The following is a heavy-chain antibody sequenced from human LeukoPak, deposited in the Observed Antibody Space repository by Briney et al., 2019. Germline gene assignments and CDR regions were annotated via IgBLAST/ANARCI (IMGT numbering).Heavy chain of an antibody. Sequence: GGSLRLSCAASGFTVSSNYMSWVRQAPGKGLGWVSVIYSGGSTYYTDSVKGRFTISRDNSKNTLYLQMNSLRADDTAVYYCARVRNGDYYDYWGQGTQVTASS. V-gene: IGHV3-66*01. CDR1: GFTVSSNY. J-gene: IGHJ4*02. CDR3: ARVRNGDYYDY. D-gene: IGHD1-1*01. CDR2: IYSGGST.